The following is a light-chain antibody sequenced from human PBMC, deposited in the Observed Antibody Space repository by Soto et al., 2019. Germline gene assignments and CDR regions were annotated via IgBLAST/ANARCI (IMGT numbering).Light chain of an antibody. CDR1: SSDVGGYNY. J-gene: IGLJ2*01. CDR3: SSYTSSSTTHVV. Sequence: QSALTQPASVSGSLGQSITISCTGTSSDVGGYNYVSWYQQHPGKAPKLMIYEVSNRPSGVSNRFSGSKSGNTASLTISGLQAEDEADYYCSSYTSSSTTHVVFGGGTKVTVL. CDR2: EVS. V-gene: IGLV2-14*01.